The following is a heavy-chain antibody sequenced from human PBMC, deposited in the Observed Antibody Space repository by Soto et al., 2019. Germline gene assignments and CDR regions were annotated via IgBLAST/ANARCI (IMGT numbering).Heavy chain of an antibody. CDR3: ARVSAAGTRWFDP. D-gene: IGHD6-13*01. V-gene: IGHV4-31*03. CDR2: IHYTGRT. Sequence: SETLSLTCSVSGGSINSGAYYWSWIRHYPGKGREWIGYIHYTGRTYYNPSLESRATISVDTSKKHFSLKLSSVTAADTAVYYCARVSAAGTRWFDPWGQGTLVTVSS. CDR1: GGSINSGAYY. J-gene: IGHJ5*02.